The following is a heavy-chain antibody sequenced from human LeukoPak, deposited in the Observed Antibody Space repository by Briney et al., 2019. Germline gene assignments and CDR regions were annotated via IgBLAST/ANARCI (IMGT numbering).Heavy chain of an antibody. CDR1: GGSISSGGYS. V-gene: IGHV3-23*01. D-gene: IGHD3-10*01. CDR3: AKLLWFGEPGGWFDP. J-gene: IGHJ5*02. CDR2: ISGSGGST. Sequence: PSETLSLTCAVSGGSISSGGYSWSWVRQAPGKGLEWVSAISGSGGSTYYAGSVKGRFTISRDNSKNTLYLQMNSLRAEDTAVYYCAKLLWFGEPGGWFDPWGQGTLVTVSS.